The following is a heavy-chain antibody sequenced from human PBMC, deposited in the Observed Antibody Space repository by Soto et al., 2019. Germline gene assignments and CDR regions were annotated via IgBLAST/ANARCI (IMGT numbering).Heavy chain of an antibody. V-gene: IGHV3-30-3*01. CDR3: ARLPGALVAVLYIYPLHGREAMSDVDV. J-gene: IGHJ6*02. CDR2: ISFDGSNK. Sequence: QMQLVESGGGVVQPGESLRLSCAASGFTFNYYPMHWVRQTPGKGLEWVAVISFDGSNKYYADSVKGRFTISRDNSKKMLYLQMNSLSAEDAAVYYCARLPGALVAVLYIYPLHGREAMSDVDVWGQGTTVSVSS. D-gene: IGHD6-19*01. CDR1: GFTFNYYP.